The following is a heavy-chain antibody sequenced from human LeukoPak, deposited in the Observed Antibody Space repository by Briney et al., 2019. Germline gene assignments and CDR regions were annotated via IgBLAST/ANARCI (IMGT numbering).Heavy chain of an antibody. D-gene: IGHD3-10*01. CDR2: ISAYNGNT. Sequence: ASVKVSCKASGYTFTSYGISWVRQAPGQGLKWMGWISAYNGNTNYEQKLQGRVTMTTDTSTSTAYMELRSLRSDDTAVYYCARGVGTMVRGVRSYNWFDPWGQGTLVTVSS. V-gene: IGHV1-18*01. CDR3: ARGVGTMVRGVRSYNWFDP. J-gene: IGHJ5*02. CDR1: GYTFTSYG.